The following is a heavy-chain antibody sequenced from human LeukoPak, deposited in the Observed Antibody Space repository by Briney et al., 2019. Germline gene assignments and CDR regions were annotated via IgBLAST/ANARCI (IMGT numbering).Heavy chain of an antibody. J-gene: IGHJ4*02. Sequence: PGGSLRLSCAASGFTFNSYAMSWVRQTPGKGLEWVSSISDTGTSTYYADSVKGRFTISRDNSKNALYLQMNSLRAEDTAVYYCAKEGLCTTTSCYREFDYWGQGTLVTVSS. CDR3: AKEGLCTTTSCYREFDY. CDR2: ISDTGTST. D-gene: IGHD2-2*01. V-gene: IGHV3-23*01. CDR1: GFTFNSYA.